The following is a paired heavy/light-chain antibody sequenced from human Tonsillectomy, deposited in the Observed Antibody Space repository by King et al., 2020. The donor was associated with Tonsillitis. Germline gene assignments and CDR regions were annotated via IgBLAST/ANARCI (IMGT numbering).Light chain of an antibody. CDR1: SSNIGNNY. Sequence: QSVLTQPPSVSAAPGQKVTISCSGSSSNIGNNYVSWYQQLPGTAPKLLIYENNKRPSGIPDRFSGSKSGTSATLGITGLQTGDEADYYCGTWDSSLSAHWVFGGGTKLTVL. CDR3: GTWDSSLSAHWV. J-gene: IGLJ3*02. V-gene: IGLV1-51*02. CDR2: ENN.
Heavy chain of an antibody. CDR3: ASSEGRSYVEHYYYYYMDV. D-gene: IGHD3-16*01. CDR2: ISGSGGST. CDR1: GFTFSSYA. J-gene: IGHJ6*03. Sequence: EVQLLESGGGLVQPGGSLRLSCAASGFTFSSYAMSWVRQAPGKGLEWVSAISGSGGSTYYADSVKGRFTISRDNSKNTLYLQMNSLRAEDTAVYYCASSEGRSYVEHYYYYYMDVWGKGTTVTVSS. V-gene: IGHV3-23*01.